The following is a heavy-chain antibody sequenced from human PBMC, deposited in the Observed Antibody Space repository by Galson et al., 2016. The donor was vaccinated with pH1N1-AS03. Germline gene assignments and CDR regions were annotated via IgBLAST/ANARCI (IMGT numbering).Heavy chain of an antibody. CDR2: INPHSADT. CDR3: ARATQERWLAFDS. J-gene: IGHJ3*02. D-gene: IGHD5-24*01. CDR1: GRTFVGDY. V-gene: IGHV1-2*02. Sequence: SCKASGRTFVGDYIHWVRQAPGEGLEWMGWINPHSADTGYARKFQGRVTMTRDTSISTVYMELNRLTSDDTAVYYCARATQERWLAFDSWGQGTMVTVAS.